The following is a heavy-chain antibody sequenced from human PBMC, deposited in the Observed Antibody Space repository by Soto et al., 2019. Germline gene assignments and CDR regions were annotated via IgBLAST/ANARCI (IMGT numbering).Heavy chain of an antibody. D-gene: IGHD5-18*01. Sequence: EASVKVSCKASGYTFYSHSISWVRQAPGQGLEWMGRISADNGNTKYAQKFRGRVTMTTDTSTSTVYVELRNLRSDDTAVYYCARCIQQDYYYGMDVWGQGTTVTVSS. CDR1: GYTFYSHS. J-gene: IGHJ6*02. CDR2: ISADNGNT. CDR3: ARCIQQDYYYGMDV. V-gene: IGHV1-18*01.